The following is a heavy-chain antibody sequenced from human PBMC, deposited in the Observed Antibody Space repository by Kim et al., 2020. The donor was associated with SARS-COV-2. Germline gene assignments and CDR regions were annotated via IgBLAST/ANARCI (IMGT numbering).Heavy chain of an antibody. CDR3: ATTKRYSGSYRDAFDI. Sequence: ASVKVSCKASGYTFTSYAMHWVRQAPGQRLEWMGWINAGNGNTKYSQKFQGRVTITRDTSASTAYMELSSLRSEDTAVYYCATTKRYSGSYRDAFDIWGQGTMVTVSS. V-gene: IGHV1-3*01. D-gene: IGHD1-26*01. CDR2: INAGNGNT. CDR1: GYTFTSYA. J-gene: IGHJ3*02.